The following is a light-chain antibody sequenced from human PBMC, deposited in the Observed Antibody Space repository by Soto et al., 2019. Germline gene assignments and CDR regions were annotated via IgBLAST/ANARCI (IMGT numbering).Light chain of an antibody. J-gene: IGKJ1*01. V-gene: IGKV3-15*01. CDR2: GTS. Sequence: EVVMTQSPATPSVSPGERATLSCRASQTVSSNLAWYQQKPGQSPRRLIYGTSTRATGVPARFSGSGSGTEFTLRISSLQSEDFAVYYCHQYNFWPSFGQGTKVDIK. CDR3: HQYNFWPS. CDR1: QTVSSN.